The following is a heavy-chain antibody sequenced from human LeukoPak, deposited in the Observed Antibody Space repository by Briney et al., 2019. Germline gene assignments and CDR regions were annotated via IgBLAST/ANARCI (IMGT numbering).Heavy chain of an antibody. Sequence: ASVKVSCKASGYTFTSYGISWVRQAPGQGLEWMGWISANNGNTNYAQKLQGRVTMTEDTSTDTAYMELSSLRSEDTAVYYCATGKIIIVPFDYWGQGTLVTVSS. D-gene: IGHD1-26*01. CDR1: GYTFTSYG. CDR2: ISANNGNT. CDR3: ATGKIIIVPFDY. V-gene: IGHV1-18*01. J-gene: IGHJ4*02.